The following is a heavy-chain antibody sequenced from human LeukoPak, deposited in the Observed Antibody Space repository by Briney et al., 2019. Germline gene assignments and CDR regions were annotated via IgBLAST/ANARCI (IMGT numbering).Heavy chain of an antibody. CDR1: GFTFSSYA. CDR3: ATGIVGAEFDY. D-gene: IGHD1-26*01. V-gene: IGHV3-23*01. J-gene: IGHJ4*02. CDR2: IGGSGDST. Sequence: GGSLRLSCAAPGFTFSSYAMSWVRQVPGKGLEWVSAIGGSGDSTYYSDSVKGRFTISRDNSKNTLYLQMNSLRAEDTAVYYCATGIVGAEFDYWGQGTLVTVSS.